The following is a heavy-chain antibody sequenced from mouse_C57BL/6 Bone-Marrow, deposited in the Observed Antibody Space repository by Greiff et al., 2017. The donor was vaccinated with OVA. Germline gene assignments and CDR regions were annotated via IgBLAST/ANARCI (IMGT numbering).Heavy chain of an antibody. CDR3: ARRTAQAFAMDY. D-gene: IGHD3-2*02. V-gene: IGHV5-12*01. CDR1: GFTFSDSY. CDR2: ISNGGGST. J-gene: IGHJ4*01. Sequence: EVQVVESGGGLVQPGGSLKLSCAASGFTFSDSYMYWVRQTPEKRLEWVAYISNGGGSTYYPDTVKGRFTISRDNAKNTLYLQMSRLKSEDTAMDYCARRTAQAFAMDYWGKGTSVTVSS.